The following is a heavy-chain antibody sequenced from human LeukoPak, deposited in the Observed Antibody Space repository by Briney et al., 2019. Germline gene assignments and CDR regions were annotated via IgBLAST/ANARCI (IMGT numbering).Heavy chain of an antibody. J-gene: IGHJ4*02. D-gene: IGHD6-19*01. CDR3: ARDPQYSSGWYAPFYYFDY. V-gene: IGHV4-39*07. Sequence: SETLSLTCTVSGGSISSSSYYWGWIRQPPGKGLEWIGSIYYSGSTYYNPSLKSRVTISVDTSKNQFSLKLSSVTAADTAVYYCARDPQYSSGWYAPFYYFDYWSQGTLVTVSS. CDR2: IYYSGST. CDR1: GGSISSSSYY.